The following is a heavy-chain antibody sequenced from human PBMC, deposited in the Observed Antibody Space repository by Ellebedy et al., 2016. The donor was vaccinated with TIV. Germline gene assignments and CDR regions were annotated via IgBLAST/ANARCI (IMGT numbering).Heavy chain of an antibody. J-gene: IGHJ4*02. CDR2: IFYSETT. Sequence: SETLSLTCIVSGGSFSNYYWNWIRQPPGKGLEWIGHIFYSETTNYNPSLRSRVTISSDTSTNQLSLKLTSATAADTAVYYCARGGIGVGADSWGQGTLVTVSS. CDR3: ARGGIGVGADS. V-gene: IGHV4-59*08. D-gene: IGHD1-26*01. CDR1: GGSFSNYY.